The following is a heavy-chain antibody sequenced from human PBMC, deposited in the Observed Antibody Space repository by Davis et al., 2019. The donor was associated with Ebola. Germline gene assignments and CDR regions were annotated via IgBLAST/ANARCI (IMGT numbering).Heavy chain of an antibody. CDR1: GGSISNYY. Sequence: SETLSLTCTVSGGSISNYYWSWIRQPPGKGLEWIGYIHYSGSTNHNPSLKSRVTISGDTSRNQFSLKMNSVTAADTAIYYCARTPQYSNYGSYFDYWGQGALVTVSS. CDR3: ARTPQYSNYGSYFDY. J-gene: IGHJ4*02. D-gene: IGHD4-11*01. CDR2: IHYSGST. V-gene: IGHV4-59*01.